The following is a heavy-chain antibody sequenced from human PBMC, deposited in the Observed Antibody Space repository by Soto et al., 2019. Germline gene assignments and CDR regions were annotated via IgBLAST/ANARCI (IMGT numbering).Heavy chain of an antibody. D-gene: IGHD3-16*01. CDR2: IYYSGST. J-gene: IGHJ6*02. Sequence: SETLSLTCTVSGGSVSSGSYYWSWIRQPPGKGLEWIGYIYYSGSTNYNPSLKSRVTISVDTSKNQCSLKLSSVTAADTAVYYCARAGEGYDDPAYYYGMDVWGQGTTVTVSS. V-gene: IGHV4-61*01. CDR3: ARAGEGYDDPAYYYGMDV. CDR1: GGSVSSGSYY.